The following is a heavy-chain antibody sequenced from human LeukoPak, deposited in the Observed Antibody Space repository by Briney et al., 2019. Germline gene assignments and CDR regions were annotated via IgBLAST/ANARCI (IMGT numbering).Heavy chain of an antibody. CDR3: ARAYYRGSYYYYGMDV. CDR2: INHSGST. J-gene: IGHJ6*02. Sequence: SETLSLTCTVSGGSISSGDYYWNWIRQPPGKGLEWIGEINHSGSTNYNPSLKSRVTISVDTSKNQFSLKLSSVTAADTAVYYCARAYYRGSYYYYGMDVWGQGTTVTVSS. V-gene: IGHV4-39*07. D-gene: IGHD5-12*01. CDR1: GGSISSGDYY.